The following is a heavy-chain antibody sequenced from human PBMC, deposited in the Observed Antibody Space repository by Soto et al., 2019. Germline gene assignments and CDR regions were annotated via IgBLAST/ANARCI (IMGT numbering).Heavy chain of an antibody. CDR2: INGDGSAT. J-gene: IGHJ4*02. Sequence: PGGSLRLSCAASGFTFSIYWMHWVRQAPGKGLLCVSRINGDGSATNYADSVKGRFTISRDNAKNTLHLQMNSLRAEDTALYYCARREATDGVLDFWGQGTLVTVYS. V-gene: IGHV3-74*01. CDR3: ARREATDGVLDF. CDR1: GFTFSIYW. D-gene: IGHD1-26*01.